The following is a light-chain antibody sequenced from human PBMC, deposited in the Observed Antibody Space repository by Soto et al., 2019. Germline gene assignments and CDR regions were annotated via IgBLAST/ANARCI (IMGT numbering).Light chain of an antibody. Sequence: QSALTQPASVSGSPGQSITISCAGTSNDVGGYNYVSWYQQHPGKAPKVMIYDVNKRPSGVPDRFSGSKSGNTASLTVSGLQAEDEGDYYCSSHAGGQNVVFGGGTQLTVL. J-gene: IGLJ2*01. CDR3: SSHAGGQNVV. CDR2: DVN. CDR1: SNDVGGYNY. V-gene: IGLV2-8*01.